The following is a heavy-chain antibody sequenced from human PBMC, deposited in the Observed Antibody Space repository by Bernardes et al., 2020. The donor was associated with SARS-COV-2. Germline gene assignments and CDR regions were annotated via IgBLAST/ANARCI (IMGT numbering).Heavy chain of an antibody. Sequence: ASVKVSCKASGYTFTGYYMHWVRQAPGQGLEWMGWINPNSGGTNYAQKFQGWVTMTRDTSISTAYMELSRLRSDDTAVYYCARGRNGYYYGMDVWGQGTTVTVSS. CDR2: INPNSGGT. V-gene: IGHV1-2*04. J-gene: IGHJ6*02. CDR3: ARGRNGYYYGMDV. CDR1: GYTFTGYY. D-gene: IGHD1-1*01.